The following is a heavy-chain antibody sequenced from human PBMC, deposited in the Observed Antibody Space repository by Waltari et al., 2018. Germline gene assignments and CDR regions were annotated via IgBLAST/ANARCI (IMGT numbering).Heavy chain of an antibody. CDR2: INHSGST. V-gene: IGHV4-34*01. Sequence: QVQLQQWGAGLLKPSATLSLTCAVYGGSFSGYYWSWIRQPPGTGLEWIGEINHSGSTNYNPSLKSRVTISVDTSKNQFSLKLSSVTAADTAVYYCARGGIITIFGVVTSRYWFDPWGQGTLVTVSS. D-gene: IGHD3-3*01. CDR3: ARGGIITIFGVVTSRYWFDP. CDR1: GGSFSGYY. J-gene: IGHJ5*02.